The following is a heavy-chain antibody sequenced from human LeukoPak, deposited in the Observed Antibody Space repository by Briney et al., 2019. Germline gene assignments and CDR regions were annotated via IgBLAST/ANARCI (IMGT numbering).Heavy chain of an antibody. Sequence: ASVKVSCKASGGTFSSYAISWVRQAPGQGLEWMGGIIPIFGTANYAQKFQGRVTITADEPTSTAYMELSSLRSEDTAVYYCAREIAARPLWGYYYYYYMDVGGKGTTVTASS. V-gene: IGHV1-69*13. CDR1: GGTFSSYA. CDR2: IIPIFGTA. D-gene: IGHD6-6*01. J-gene: IGHJ6*03. CDR3: AREIAARPLWGYYYYYYMDV.